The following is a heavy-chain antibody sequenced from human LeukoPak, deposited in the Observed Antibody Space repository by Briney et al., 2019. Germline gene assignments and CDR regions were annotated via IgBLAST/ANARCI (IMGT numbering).Heavy chain of an antibody. CDR2: IYYSGST. CDR1: GGSISSSSYY. J-gene: IGHJ4*02. D-gene: IGHD1-26*01. Sequence: NPSETLSLTCTVSGGSISSSSYYWNWIRQPPGKGLEWIGSIYYSGSTYYNPSLKSRVAMSVDTSKNQFSLKLSSVTAADTAVYYCAGSTGSYYSWGQGTLVTVSS. CDR3: AGSTGSYYS. V-gene: IGHV4-39*01.